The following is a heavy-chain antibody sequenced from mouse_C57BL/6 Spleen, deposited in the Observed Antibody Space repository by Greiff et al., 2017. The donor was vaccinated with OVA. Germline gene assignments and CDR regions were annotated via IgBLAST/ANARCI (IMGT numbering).Heavy chain of an antibody. J-gene: IGHJ2*01. CDR3: ASIPYDSFDY. V-gene: IGHV1-26*01. CDR1: GYTFTDYY. CDR2: INPNNGGT. Sequence: VQLQQSGPELVKPGASVKISCKASGYTFTDYYMNWVKQSHGKSLEWIGDINPNNGGTSYNQKFKGKATLTVDKSSSTAYMELRSLTSEDSAVYYCASIPYDSFDYWGQGTTLTVSS. D-gene: IGHD2-4*01.